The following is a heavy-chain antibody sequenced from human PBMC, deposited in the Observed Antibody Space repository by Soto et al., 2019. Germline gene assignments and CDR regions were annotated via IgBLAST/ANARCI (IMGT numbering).Heavy chain of an antibody. Sequence: ASVKVSCKASGYTFTSYDINWVRQATGQGLEWMGWMNPNSGNTGYAQKFQGRVTMTRNTSLSTAYMELSSLRSEDTAVYYCARVSRRIVATRDVYYWGQGTLVTVSS. CDR1: GYTFTSYD. V-gene: IGHV1-8*01. CDR3: ARVSRRIVATRDVYY. CDR2: MNPNSGNT. J-gene: IGHJ4*02. D-gene: IGHD5-12*01.